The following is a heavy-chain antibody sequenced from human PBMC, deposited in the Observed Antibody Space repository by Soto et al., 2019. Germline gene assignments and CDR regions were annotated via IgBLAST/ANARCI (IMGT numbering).Heavy chain of an antibody. V-gene: IGHV1-69*13. CDR3: ARDYYDSSGHGAIDAFDI. Sequence: GASVKVSCKASGYTFTSYGISWVRQAPGQGLEWMGGIIPIFGTANYAQKFQGRVTITADESTSTAYMELSSLRSEDTAVYYCARDYYDSSGHGAIDAFDIWGQGTMVTVSS. J-gene: IGHJ3*02. CDR2: IIPIFGTA. CDR1: GYTFTSYG. D-gene: IGHD3-22*01.